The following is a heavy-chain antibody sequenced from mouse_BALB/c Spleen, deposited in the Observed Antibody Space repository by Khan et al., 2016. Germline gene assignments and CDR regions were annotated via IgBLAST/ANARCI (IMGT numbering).Heavy chain of an antibody. CDR2: IHYSGST. J-gene: IGHJ2*01. CDR1: GYSISSGYS. CDR3: TRGDYYGSGY. V-gene: IGHV3-1*02. Sequence: EVQLQESGPDLVKPSQSLSLTCTVTGYSISSGYSWHWIRQFPGNKLEWMAYIHYSGSTNYNPSLKSRISITRDTSKNKFFLQLISVTNEVTATYYCTRGDYYGSGYWSQGTTHTVSS. D-gene: IGHD1-1*01.